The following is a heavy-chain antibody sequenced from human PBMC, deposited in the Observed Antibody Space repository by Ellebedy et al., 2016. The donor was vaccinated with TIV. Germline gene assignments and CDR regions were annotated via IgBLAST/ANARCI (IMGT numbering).Heavy chain of an antibody. J-gene: IGHJ5*02. D-gene: IGHD2-21*02. V-gene: IGHV1-18*01. CDR2: ISAYNGNT. CDR3: ARPRAYCGGDCYSRSWFDP. CDR1: GYTFTSYG. Sequence: AASVKVSCKASGYTFTSYGISWVRQAPGQGLEWMGWISAYNGNTNYAQKLQGRVTMTTDTSTSTAYMELRSLRSDDTAVYYCARPRAYCGGDCYSRSWFDPWGQGTLVAVSS.